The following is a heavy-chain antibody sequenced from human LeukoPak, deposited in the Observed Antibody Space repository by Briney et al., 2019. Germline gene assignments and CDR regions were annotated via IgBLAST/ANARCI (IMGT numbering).Heavy chain of an antibody. CDR3: ASYSYVSPSTFDC. CDR2: IIPNCGGT. V-gene: IGHV1-2*02. D-gene: IGHD3-16*02. J-gene: IGHJ4*02. CDR1: GSTFTGYS. Sequence: ASVKLSCSASGSTFTGYSVDLVRHAPGQGLELMGWIIPNCGGTSYAYTVPGKVTMTRDTSNSTAYMELSRLRSDDTAVYYCASYSYVSPSTFDCWGQGTLVTASS.